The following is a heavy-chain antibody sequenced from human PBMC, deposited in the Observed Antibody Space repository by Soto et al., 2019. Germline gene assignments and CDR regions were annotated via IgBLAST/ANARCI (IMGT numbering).Heavy chain of an antibody. V-gene: IGHV3-30*18. CDR1: GLTFSDYG. Sequence: GGSLRLSCVVSGLTFSDYGFHWVRQAPGKGLDWVAAISYDGSFAYYADSVRGRFTISRDNSRNTLDLQMNTLRHEDTAVYYCAKERGRNRNFAMDVWGQGTSVTVSS. D-gene: IGHD1-1*01. CDR2: ISYDGSFA. CDR3: AKERGRNRNFAMDV. J-gene: IGHJ6*02.